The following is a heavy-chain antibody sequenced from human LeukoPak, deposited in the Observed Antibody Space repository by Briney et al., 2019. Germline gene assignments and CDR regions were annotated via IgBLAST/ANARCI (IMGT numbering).Heavy chain of an antibody. CDR1: GFTFSNYA. V-gene: IGHV3-23*01. Sequence: GGSLRLSCAASGFTFSNYAMSWVRQAPGKGLEWVSVISGSGDSTYYADSVKGRFTLSRDDSENTLYLQMNSLRAEDTAVYYCARGPTDYWGQGTLVTVSS. J-gene: IGHJ4*02. CDR3: ARGPTDY. CDR2: ISGSGDST.